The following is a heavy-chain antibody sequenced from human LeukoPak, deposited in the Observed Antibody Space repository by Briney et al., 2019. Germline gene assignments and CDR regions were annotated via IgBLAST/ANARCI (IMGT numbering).Heavy chain of an antibody. J-gene: IGHJ3*02. V-gene: IGHV4-30-2*01. CDR3: ARDSTMVRGVTIVGAFDI. D-gene: IGHD3-10*01. CDR1: GGSISSGGYS. CDR2: IYHSGST. Sequence: TLSLTCAVSGGSISSGGYSWSWIRQPPGKGLEWIGYIYHSGSTYYNPSLKSRVTISVDRSKNQFSLKLSSVTAADTAVYYCARDSTMVRGVTIVGAFDIWGQGTMVTVSS.